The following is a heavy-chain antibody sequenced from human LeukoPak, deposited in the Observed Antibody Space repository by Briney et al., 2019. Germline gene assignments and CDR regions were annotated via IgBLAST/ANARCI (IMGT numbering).Heavy chain of an antibody. J-gene: IGHJ5*02. CDR3: ARRTLAARPDEDWFDP. CDR2: IYSSGGS. CDR1: GDSITSGGFY. D-gene: IGHD6-6*01. Sequence: SEILSLTCTVSGDSITSGGFYWSWIRQLPGKGLEWIGYIYSSGGSYYKPSLKSRVAISVDTSKNQFSLKLTSVTAADTAVYYCARRTLAARPDEDWFDPWGQGTLVAVSS. V-gene: IGHV4-31*03.